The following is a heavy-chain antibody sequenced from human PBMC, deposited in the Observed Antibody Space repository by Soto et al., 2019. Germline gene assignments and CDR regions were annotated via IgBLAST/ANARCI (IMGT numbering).Heavy chain of an antibody. D-gene: IGHD3-3*01. J-gene: IGHJ6*02. V-gene: IGHV3-21*01. CDR3: ARDEVTIFGVVIDYYYYGMDV. CDR2: ISSSSSYI. CDR1: GFTFSSYS. Sequence: EVQLVESGGGLVKPGGSLRLSCAASGFTFSSYSINWVRQAPGKGLEWVSSISSSSSYIYYADSVKGRFTISRDNAKNSLYLQMNSLRAEDTAVYYCARDEVTIFGVVIDYYYYGMDVWGQGTTVTVSS.